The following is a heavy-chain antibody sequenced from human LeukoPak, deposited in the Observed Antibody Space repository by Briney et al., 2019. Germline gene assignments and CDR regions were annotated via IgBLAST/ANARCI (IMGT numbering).Heavy chain of an antibody. D-gene: IGHD3-22*01. CDR2: INAGNGNT. Sequence: GASVKVSCKASGYTFTSYAMHWVRQAPGQRLEWMGWINAGNGNTKYSQKFQGRVTITRDTSASTAYMELRSLRSDDTAVYYCARDPDGSLTMIHAFDIWGQGTMVTVSS. CDR1: GYTFTSYA. J-gene: IGHJ3*02. V-gene: IGHV1-3*01. CDR3: ARDPDGSLTMIHAFDI.